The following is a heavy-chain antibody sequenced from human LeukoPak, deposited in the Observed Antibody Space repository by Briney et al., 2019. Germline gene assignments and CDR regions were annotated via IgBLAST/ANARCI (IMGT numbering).Heavy chain of an antibody. CDR2: IYYSGST. Sequence: PSETLSLTCTVSAGSISNYYLSWIRQPPGKGLEWIGYIYYSGSTDYNPSLKSRVTISVDTSKNQFSLKLSSVTAADTAVYYCVTLSASNYVVYWGQGTLVTVSS. D-gene: IGHD4-4*01. J-gene: IGHJ4*02. V-gene: IGHV4-59*08. CDR1: AGSISNYY. CDR3: VTLSASNYVVY.